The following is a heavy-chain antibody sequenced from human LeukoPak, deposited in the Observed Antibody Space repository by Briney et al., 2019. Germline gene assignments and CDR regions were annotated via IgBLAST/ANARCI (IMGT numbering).Heavy chain of an antibody. J-gene: IGHJ4*02. Sequence: GGSLRLSCTPSGFTFSRYWMTWVRQTPEKGLEWVASIKDDGRQKYYVDSVKGRLTVSRDNAKNSAYLQMDSLRVEDTALYYCARDASRGFDTWGQGTLVTVSS. CDR2: IKDDGRQK. CDR3: ARDASRGFDT. CDR1: GFTFSRYW. D-gene: IGHD5-24*01. V-gene: IGHV3-7*01.